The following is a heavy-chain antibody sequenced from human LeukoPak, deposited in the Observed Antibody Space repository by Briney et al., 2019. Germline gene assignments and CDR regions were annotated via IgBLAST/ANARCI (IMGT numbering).Heavy chain of an antibody. J-gene: IGHJ5*02. D-gene: IGHD2-2*01. V-gene: IGHV4-59*08. CDR2: IYYSGST. CDR3: ARHVLVPAARGWFDP. Sequence: SETLSLTCTVSGGSISSYYWSWIRQPPGKGLDWIGYIYYSGSTNYNSSLKSRVTISVDTSKNQFSLKLSSVTAADTAVYYCARHVLVPAARGWFDPWGQGTLVTVSS. CDR1: GGSISSYY.